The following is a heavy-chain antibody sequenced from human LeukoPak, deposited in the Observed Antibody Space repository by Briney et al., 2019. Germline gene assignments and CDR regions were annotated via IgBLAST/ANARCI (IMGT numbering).Heavy chain of an antibody. CDR1: GFTFTTFTDYH. J-gene: IGHJ6*02. V-gene: IGHV3-48*04. CDR3: AKDLSGSYEARYYYGMDV. D-gene: IGHD1-26*01. CDR2: ISGSRSTI. Sequence: GGSLRLSCAASGFTFTTFTDYHLHWVRQAPGKGLEWVSYISGSRSTIYYADSVKGRFTISRDNAKNSLYLQMNSLRAEDTALYYCAKDLSGSYEARYYYGMDVWGQGTTVTVSS.